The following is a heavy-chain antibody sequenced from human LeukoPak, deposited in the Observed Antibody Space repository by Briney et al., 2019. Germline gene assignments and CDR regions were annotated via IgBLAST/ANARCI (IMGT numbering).Heavy chain of an antibody. CDR1: GDSISSSSYY. CDR3: ARRSGSYLAY. J-gene: IGHJ4*02. D-gene: IGHD1-26*01. Sequence: SETLSLTCTVSGDSISSSSYYWGWIRQPPGKGLEWIGYIYYSGSTNYNPSLKSRVTISIDTSKNQFSLKLSSVTAADTAVYYCARRSGSYLAYWGQGTLVTVSS. V-gene: IGHV4-61*05. CDR2: IYYSGST.